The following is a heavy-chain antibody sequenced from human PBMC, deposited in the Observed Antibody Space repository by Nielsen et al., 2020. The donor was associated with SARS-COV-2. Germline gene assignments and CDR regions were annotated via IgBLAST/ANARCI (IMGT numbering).Heavy chain of an antibody. V-gene: IGHV3-23*01. CDR1: GFTFNSYA. D-gene: IGHD3-10*01. J-gene: IGHJ3*01. CDR3: AKDGVVRGDALDL. CDR2: VSASGGST. Sequence: GESLKISCAASGFTFNSYAMPWVRRAPGRGLQWVTGVSASGGSTYYTDSVKGRFSISRDNSKSTLFLQMHSLRVEDTALYYCAKDGVVRGDALDLWGQGTMVTVSS.